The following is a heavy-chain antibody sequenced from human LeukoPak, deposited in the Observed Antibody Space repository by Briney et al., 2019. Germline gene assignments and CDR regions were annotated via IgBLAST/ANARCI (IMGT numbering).Heavy chain of an antibody. CDR1: GFTFSSYA. V-gene: IGHV3-30*04. Sequence: GGSLRLSCAASGFTFSSYAMHWVRQAPGKGLEWVAVISYDGSNKYYADSVKGRFTISRDNSKNKLSLQMHSLRAEDTAVYYCARERAVLDYWGQGTLVTVSS. J-gene: IGHJ4*02. CDR3: ARERAVLDY. D-gene: IGHD6-19*01. CDR2: ISYDGSNK.